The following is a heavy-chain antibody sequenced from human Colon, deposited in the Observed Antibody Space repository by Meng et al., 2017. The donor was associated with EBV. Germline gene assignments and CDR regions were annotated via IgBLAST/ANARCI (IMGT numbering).Heavy chain of an antibody. Sequence: VPLRELGPGRGKPSGALSLHGGVSGASISSNIRWTWVRQPPGKGLEWIGDIDDSGSTNYNPSLNSRISISLDKSKNHFSLKVNSVTAADTAVYYCARGKQDAWELLAYWGQGALVTVSS. CDR3: ARGKQDAWELLAY. J-gene: IGHJ4*02. D-gene: IGHD1-26*01. CDR1: GASISSNIR. CDR2: IDDSGST. V-gene: IGHV4-4*02.